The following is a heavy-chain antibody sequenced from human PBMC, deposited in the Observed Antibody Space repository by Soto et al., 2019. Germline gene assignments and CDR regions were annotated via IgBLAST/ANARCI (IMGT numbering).Heavy chain of an antibody. CDR1: GGSVNADAYF. J-gene: IGHJ5*02. CDR2: IYYSGST. CDR3: ARESVRLNRFAP. V-gene: IGHV4-61*08. Sequence: PSETLSLSCTGSGGSVNADAYFWTWIRQPPGKGLEWIGYIYYSGSTNYNPSLRSRVTMSLDTSRSQFSLRLTSVTAADTAVYYCARESVRLNRFAPSAQRTPVPVSS.